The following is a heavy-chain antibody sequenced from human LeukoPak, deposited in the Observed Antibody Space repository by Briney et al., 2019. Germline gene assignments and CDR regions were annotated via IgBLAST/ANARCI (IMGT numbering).Heavy chain of an antibody. V-gene: IGHV4-59*01. J-gene: IGHJ2*01. D-gene: IGHD4-11*01. CDR3: ARAGGSNYDWYFDL. CDR1: GGPISSYY. Sequence: PSETLSLTCTVSGGPISSYYWSWIRQPPGKGLEWIGYIYYSGSTNYNPSLKSRVTISVDTSKNQFSLKLSSVTAADTAVYYCARAGGSNYDWYFDLWGRGTLVTVSS. CDR2: IYYSGST.